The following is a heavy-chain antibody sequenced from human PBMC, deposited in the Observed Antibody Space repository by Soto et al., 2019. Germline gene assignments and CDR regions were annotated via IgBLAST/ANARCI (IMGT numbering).Heavy chain of an antibody. D-gene: IGHD6-13*01. Sequence: GGSLRLSCAASGFTFSSYGMHWVRQAPGKWLEWVAVISYDGSNKYYGDSVKGRFTISRDNSKNTLYLQINSLRPEDTAVYYCAKDSRYSSSQYYYYFYGMDVWGQGTTVTVSS. CDR2: ISYDGSNK. CDR1: GFTFSSYG. CDR3: AKDSRYSSSQYYYYFYGMDV. J-gene: IGHJ6*02. V-gene: IGHV3-30*18.